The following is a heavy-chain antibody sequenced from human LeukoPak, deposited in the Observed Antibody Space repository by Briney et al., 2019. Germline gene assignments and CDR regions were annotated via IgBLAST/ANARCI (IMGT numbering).Heavy chain of an antibody. V-gene: IGHV4-34*01. Sequence: PSETLSLTWAVYGGSFSGYYWRWIRQPPGKGVGWMGEINHSGSTNYNPSLKGRVTISVDTSKNQVSLKLSSVTAADTAVYYCARLSPYSSSRGDAFDIWGQGTMVTVSS. CDR1: GGSFSGYY. J-gene: IGHJ3*02. D-gene: IGHD6-6*01. CDR3: ARLSPYSSSRGDAFDI. CDR2: INHSGST.